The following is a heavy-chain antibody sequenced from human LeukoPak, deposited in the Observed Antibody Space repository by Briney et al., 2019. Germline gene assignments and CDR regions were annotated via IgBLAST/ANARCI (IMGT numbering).Heavy chain of an antibody. V-gene: IGHV4-39*07. CDR3: VRTRLSDHIVPAAERAEEACDM. D-gene: IGHD2-2*01. J-gene: IGHJ3*02. CDR1: GGSISSSRYY. CDR2: IHYSGST. Sequence: PSETLSLTCTVSGGSISSSRYYWGWIRQPPGKGLEWVGSIHYSGSTYYNPSLKSRVSVSVDTSENQFSLKPISAAATATAACACVRTRLSDHIVPAAERAEEACDMWGQGTMVTFSS.